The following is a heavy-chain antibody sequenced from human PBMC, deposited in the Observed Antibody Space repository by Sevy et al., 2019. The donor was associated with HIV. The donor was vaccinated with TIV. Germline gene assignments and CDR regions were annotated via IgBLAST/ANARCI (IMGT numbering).Heavy chain of an antibody. CDR1: GFSFSDAW. CDR2: VRSKGDGGTT. J-gene: IGHJ1*01. CDR3: TTEGAD. Sequence: GESLKISCAASGFSFSDAWVSWVRQAPGKGLEWVGRVRSKGDGGTTEYAAPVKGRFTIARDDSKDMLYLQMKSLKTEDTGVYYCTTEGADWGQGTLVTVSS. V-gene: IGHV3-15*01.